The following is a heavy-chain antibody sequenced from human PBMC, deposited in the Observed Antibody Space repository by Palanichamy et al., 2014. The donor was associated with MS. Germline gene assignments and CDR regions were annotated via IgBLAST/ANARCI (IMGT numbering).Heavy chain of an antibody. CDR1: GFSVGNEH. V-gene: IGHV3-53*01. Sequence: EVQLVESGGGLIQPGGSLRLSCAASGFSVGNEHMSWVRQTPGKGLEWVSIIYPDDATYYAGSMKGRFTISRDISQNTMFLQMNSLRAEDTAVYYCAGSRTPNNIDFCGQGTLVTVSS. D-gene: IGHD2/OR15-2a*01. J-gene: IGHJ4*02. CDR2: IYPDDAT. CDR3: AGSRTPNNIDF.